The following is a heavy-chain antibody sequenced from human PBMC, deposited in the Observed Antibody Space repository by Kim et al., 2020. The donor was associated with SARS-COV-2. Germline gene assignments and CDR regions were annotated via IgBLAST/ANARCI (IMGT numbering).Heavy chain of an antibody. V-gene: IGHV3-73*01. CDR1: GFTFSGSA. J-gene: IGHJ3*02. Sequence: GGSLRLSCAASGFTFSGSAIHWVRQAPGKGLEWVGRIRSKANSYATAYAASVKGRITISRDDSKYKAYLQRNSLKTEDTDVYYCTNVPGTTLAFWDAFD. CDR2: IRSKANSYAT. CDR3: TNVPGTTLAFWDAFD. D-gene: IGHD1-1*01.